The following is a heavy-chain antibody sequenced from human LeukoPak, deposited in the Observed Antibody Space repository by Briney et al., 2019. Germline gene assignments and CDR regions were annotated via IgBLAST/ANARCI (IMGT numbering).Heavy chain of an antibody. CDR1: GGSISSYY. Sequence: SETLSLTCTVSGGSISSYYWSWIRQHPGKGLEWIGYIYYTGSTYYNPSLKRRAIISIDTSKDQFSMRLSAVTAADTALYYCARSRVPAAMPLLYWGQGTLVIVSS. J-gene: IGHJ4*02. CDR2: IYYTGST. D-gene: IGHD2-2*01. V-gene: IGHV4-59*06. CDR3: ARSRVPAAMPLLY.